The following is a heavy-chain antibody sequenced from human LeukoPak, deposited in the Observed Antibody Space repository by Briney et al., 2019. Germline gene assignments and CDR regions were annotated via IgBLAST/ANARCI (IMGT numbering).Heavy chain of an antibody. D-gene: IGHD2-15*01. J-gene: IGHJ3*02. CDR1: GSKFTDYW. Sequence: GESLQISCKGSGSKFTDYWIAWVRQLPGNGLEYVAFIQPDDSNTRYSPAFQGHIIISADKSTNTTYLQWSGLKASDTAVYYCARNSLINCPGSRCFAYAFDIWGQGTMVTVSS. CDR2: IQPDDSNT. CDR3: ARNSLINCPGSRCFAYAFDI. V-gene: IGHV5-51*01.